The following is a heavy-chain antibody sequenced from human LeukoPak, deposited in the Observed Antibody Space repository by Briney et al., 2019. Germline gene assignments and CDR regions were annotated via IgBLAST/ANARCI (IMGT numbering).Heavy chain of an antibody. J-gene: IGHJ4*02. D-gene: IGHD5-24*01. Sequence: PSETLSLTCSVSGASITDYYWSWIRQPPAKGLEWIGYIYYSGSPNYNPSLKSRVTLSLDTSQNQFSLKLTSVTAADTAVYYCAYGGDAYKTGYWGQGTLVTVPS. CDR1: GASITDYY. CDR2: IYYSGSP. V-gene: IGHV4-59*01. CDR3: AYGGDAYKTGY.